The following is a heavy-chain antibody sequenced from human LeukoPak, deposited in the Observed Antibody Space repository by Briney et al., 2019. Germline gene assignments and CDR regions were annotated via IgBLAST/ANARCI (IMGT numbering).Heavy chain of an antibody. D-gene: IGHD5-18*01. J-gene: IGHJ4*02. Sequence: GRSLRLSCAASGFTFSSYGMHWVRQAPGKGLXXXXXXSYDGSNKYYADSVKGRFTISRDNSKNTLYLQMNSLRAEDTAVYYCAKEMVDTAMVTPFDYWGQGTLVTVSS. CDR1: GFTFSSYG. V-gene: IGHV3-30*18. CDR2: XSYDGSNK. CDR3: AKEMVDTAMVTPFDY.